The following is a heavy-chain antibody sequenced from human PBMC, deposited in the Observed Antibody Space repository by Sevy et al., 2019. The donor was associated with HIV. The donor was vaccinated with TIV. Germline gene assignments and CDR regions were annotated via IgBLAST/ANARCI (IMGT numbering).Heavy chain of an antibody. J-gene: IGHJ4*02. V-gene: IGHV3-23*01. D-gene: IGHD6-19*01. CDR1: GFTFSSYA. Sequence: GGSLRLSCAASGFTFSSYAMSWVRQAPGKGLEWVSAISGSGGSTYYADSVKGRFTISRDNSKNTLYLQMNSLRAEDTVVYYCAKDVAVAGDAYWGQGTLVTVSS. CDR2: ISGSGGST. CDR3: AKDVAVAGDAY.